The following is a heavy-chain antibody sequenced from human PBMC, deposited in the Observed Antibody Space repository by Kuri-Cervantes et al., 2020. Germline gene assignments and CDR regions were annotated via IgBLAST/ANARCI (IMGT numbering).Heavy chain of an antibody. CDR2: IRAYNGDT. V-gene: IGHV1-18*01. Sequence: ASVKVSCKASGGSFNIFSITWVRQAPGQGLEWMGWIRAYNGDTNYAQKLQGRVTMTTDTSTSTAYMELRTLRTDDTAVYYCAKVRKVYASSSWFDYWGQGTLVTVSS. J-gene: IGHJ4*02. D-gene: IGHD2-8*01. CDR3: AKVRKVYASSSWFDY. CDR1: GGSFNIFS.